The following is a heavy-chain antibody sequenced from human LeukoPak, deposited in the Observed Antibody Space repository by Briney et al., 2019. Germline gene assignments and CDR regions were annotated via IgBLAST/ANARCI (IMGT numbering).Heavy chain of an antibody. D-gene: IGHD3-9*01. CDR1: GFTVSGNY. CDR3: ARVDILNYFDY. J-gene: IGHJ4*02. CDR2: IYSGGST. Sequence: PGGSLRLSCAASGFTVSGNYMSWIRQAPGKGLAWVSVIYSGGSTYYADSVKGRFTISRDNSKNTLYLQMNSLRAEDTAVYYCARVDILNYFDYWGQGTLVTVSS. V-gene: IGHV3-53*01.